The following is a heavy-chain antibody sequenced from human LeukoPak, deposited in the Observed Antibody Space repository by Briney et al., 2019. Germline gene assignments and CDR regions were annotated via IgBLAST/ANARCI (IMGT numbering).Heavy chain of an antibody. Sequence: PSETLSLTCTVSGGSISSSTYYWGWIRQPPGKGLEWIGSIYYSGSTYYNPSLKSRVTISVHTSKNQFSLNLTSVTAADTAVYYCARHPVAVTWGANFDYWGQGTLVTVSS. J-gene: IGHJ4*02. V-gene: IGHV4-39*01. CDR3: ARHPVAVTWGANFDY. CDR2: IYYSGST. D-gene: IGHD6-19*01. CDR1: GGSISSSTYY.